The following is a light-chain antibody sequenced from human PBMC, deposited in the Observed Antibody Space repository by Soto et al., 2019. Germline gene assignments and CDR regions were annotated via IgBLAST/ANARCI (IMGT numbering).Light chain of an antibody. CDR3: SSYAGSNNLVV. Sequence: ALTQPPSASGSPGQSVTISCTGTSSDVGGYNYVSWYQQHPGKAPKLMIYEVSKRPSGVPDRFSGSKSGNTASLTVSGLQAEDEADYYCSSYAGSNNLVVFGTGTKLTVL. CDR2: EVS. V-gene: IGLV2-8*01. CDR1: SSDVGGYNY. J-gene: IGLJ1*01.